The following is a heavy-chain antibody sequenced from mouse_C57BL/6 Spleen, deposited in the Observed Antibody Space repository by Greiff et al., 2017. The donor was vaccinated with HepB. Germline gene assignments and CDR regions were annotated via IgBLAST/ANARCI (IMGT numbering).Heavy chain of an antibody. CDR3: ARRDYYGSSYWWYFDV. J-gene: IGHJ1*03. V-gene: IGHV1-54*01. Sequence: QVQLQQSGAELVRPGTSVKVSCKASGYAFTYYLIEWVKQRPGQGLEWIGVITPGSGGTNYNAKFKGKATLTADKSSSTAYMQLSSLTSEDSAVYFCARRDYYGSSYWWYFDVWGTGTTVTVSS. D-gene: IGHD1-1*01. CDR1: GYAFTYYL. CDR2: ITPGSGGT.